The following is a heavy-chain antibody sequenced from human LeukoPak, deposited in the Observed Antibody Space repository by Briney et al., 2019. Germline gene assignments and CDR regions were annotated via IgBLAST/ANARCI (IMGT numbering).Heavy chain of an antibody. CDR2: IHYSGTT. J-gene: IGHJ4*02. Sequence: SETLSLTCTVSGGSIRSSGFSWGWIRQPPGKGLEYIGSIHYSGTTYYNPSLKSRVTMSVDTSKNQLSLKLSSVTAADTAVYYCARHSGGNYDSHFDYWGQGTLLTVSS. D-gene: IGHD2-15*01. CDR3: ARHSGGNYDSHFDY. V-gene: IGHV4-39*01. CDR1: GGSIRSSGFS.